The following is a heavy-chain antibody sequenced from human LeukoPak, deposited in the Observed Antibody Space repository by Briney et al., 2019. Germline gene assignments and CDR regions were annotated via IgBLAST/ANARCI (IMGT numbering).Heavy chain of an antibody. V-gene: IGHV1-69*06. CDR1: GGTFSTDS. J-gene: IGHJ4*02. Sequence: SVNLSCKASGGTFSTDSINWIRQAPGQGLEWMGGFIPRFGKTFYAQKFQGRVTFVSDKSTHAAFMEVSSLRSDETAVYCCARQHCAGGTCYDERGFFDLGGQGTLVTVSS. CDR2: FIPRFGKT. D-gene: IGHD2-15*01. CDR3: ARQHCAGGTCYDERGFFDL.